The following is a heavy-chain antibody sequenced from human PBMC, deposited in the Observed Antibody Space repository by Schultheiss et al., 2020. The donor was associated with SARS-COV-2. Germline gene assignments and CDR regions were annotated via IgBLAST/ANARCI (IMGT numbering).Heavy chain of an antibody. CDR3: AKDVEWRGWAFDY. J-gene: IGHJ4*02. CDR2: IWNDGSNK. D-gene: IGHD3-3*01. Sequence: GESLKISCAASGFTFSSYGMHWVRQAPGKGLEWVAVIWNDGSNKHYADSVKGRFTISRDNSKNTLYLQMNSLRAEDTAVYYCAKDVEWRGWAFDYWGQGTLVTVSS. CDR1: GFTFSSYG. V-gene: IGHV3-33*06.